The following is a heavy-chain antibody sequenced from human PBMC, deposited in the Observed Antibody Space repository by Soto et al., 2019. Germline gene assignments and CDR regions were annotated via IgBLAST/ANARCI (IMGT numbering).Heavy chain of an antibody. CDR2: ISGSGFKK. D-gene: IGHD1-26*01. J-gene: IGHJ5*02. Sequence: GGSLGFSFAAPAFFLKNFGMVWFGQAPERGLEWISSISGSGFKKYYADSVKGRFTISRDNSKSTVYLELNNLSAEDTAVYHCAKNQGVELVPLATVDWFDPWGQGSVVTVSS. V-gene: IGHV3-23*01. CDR1: AFFLKNFG. CDR3: AKNQGVELVPLATVDWFDP.